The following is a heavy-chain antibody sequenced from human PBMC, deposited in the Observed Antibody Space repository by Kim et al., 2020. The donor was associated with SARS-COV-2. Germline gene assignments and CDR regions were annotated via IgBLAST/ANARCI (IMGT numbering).Heavy chain of an antibody. Sequence: GGSLRLSCTASGFTFGDYAMSWFRQAPGKGLEWVGFIRSKAYGGTTEYAASVKGRFTISRDDSKSIAYLQMNSLKTEDTAVYYCTRSAGAQYCSSTSCYFSLWVPYFDYWGQGTLVTVSS. CDR2: IRSKAYGGTT. CDR1: GFTFGDYA. J-gene: IGHJ4*02. CDR3: TRSAGAQYCSSTSCYFSLWVPYFDY. D-gene: IGHD2-2*01. V-gene: IGHV3-49*03.